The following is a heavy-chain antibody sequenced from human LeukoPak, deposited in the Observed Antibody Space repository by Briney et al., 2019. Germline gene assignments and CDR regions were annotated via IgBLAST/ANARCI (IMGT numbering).Heavy chain of an antibody. Sequence: GGSLRLSCAVSGFNFNNYGVSWVRQAPGKGPEWVSAIGATDDSTYYADSVKGRFTISRDNSRNTVYLQMNSLRVADTALYFCARENIFDFWGQGTLVTVSS. CDR1: GFNFNNYG. CDR3: ARENIFDF. V-gene: IGHV3-23*01. D-gene: IGHD2/OR15-2a*01. J-gene: IGHJ4*01. CDR2: IGATDDST.